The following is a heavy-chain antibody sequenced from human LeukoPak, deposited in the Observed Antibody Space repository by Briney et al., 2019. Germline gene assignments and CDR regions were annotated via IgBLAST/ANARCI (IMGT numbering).Heavy chain of an antibody. Sequence: SETLSLTCTVSGGSISNYYWNWIRQPPGKGLECIGYIYYSGSTNYNPSLKSRVTISLHTSKNQFSLKLNSVTAADTAVYYCARGVPYGPSYEFFDYWGQGTLVTVSS. J-gene: IGHJ4*02. CDR3: ARGVPYGPSYEFFDY. CDR2: IYYSGST. CDR1: GGSISNYY. D-gene: IGHD3-10*01. V-gene: IGHV4-59*01.